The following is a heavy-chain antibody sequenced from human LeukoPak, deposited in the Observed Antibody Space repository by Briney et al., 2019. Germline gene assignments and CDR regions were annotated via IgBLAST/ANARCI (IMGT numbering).Heavy chain of an antibody. CDR2: VSASGIYT. D-gene: IGHD6-19*01. V-gene: IGHV3-23*01. CDR3: VSSGYPFDY. CDR1: GFSFSSHA. J-gene: IGHJ4*02. Sequence: GGSLRLSCAASGFSFSSHAMAWVRQAPGKGLEWVSTVSASGIYTYYADSVKGRFTISRDNSKNTLYLQMNSLRAEDTAVYYVVSSGYPFDYWGQGTLVTVSS.